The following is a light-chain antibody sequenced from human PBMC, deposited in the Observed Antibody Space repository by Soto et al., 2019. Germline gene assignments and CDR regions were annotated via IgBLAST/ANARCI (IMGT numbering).Light chain of an antibody. CDR1: SSDVGSYNL. V-gene: IGLV2-23*03. J-gene: IGLJ1*01. CDR2: EGS. Sequence: QSVLTQPASVSGSPGQSITISCTGTSSDVGSYNLVSWYQQHPGKAPKLMIYEGSKRPSGVSNRFSGSKSGITASLTISGLQAEDEADYYCCSYAGSSTFAYVFGTGTKLTVL. CDR3: CSYAGSSTFAYV.